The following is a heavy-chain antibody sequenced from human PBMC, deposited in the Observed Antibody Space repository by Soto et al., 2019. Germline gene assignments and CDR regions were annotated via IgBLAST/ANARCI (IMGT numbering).Heavy chain of an antibody. CDR1: GGSISSGDYY. Sequence: PSETLSLTCTVSGGSISSGDYYWSWIRQPPGKGLEWIGYIYYSGSTYYNPSLKSRVTISVDTSKNQFSLKLSSVTAADTAVYYCARENGSYFFDYWGQGTLVTVSS. CDR3: ARENGSYFFDY. J-gene: IGHJ4*02. V-gene: IGHV4-30-4*01. D-gene: IGHD1-26*01. CDR2: IYYSGST.